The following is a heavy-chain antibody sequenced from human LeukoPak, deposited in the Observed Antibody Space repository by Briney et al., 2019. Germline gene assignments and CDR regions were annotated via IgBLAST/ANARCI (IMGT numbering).Heavy chain of an antibody. CDR2: ISGSGGST. Sequence: QTGGSLRLSCAASGFTFSSYAMSWVRQAPGKGLEWVSAISGSGGSTYYADSVKGRFTISRDNSKNTLYLQMNSLRAEDTAVYYCAKGSGYGGNRRFDYWGQGTLVTVSS. J-gene: IGHJ4*02. CDR1: GFTFSSYA. CDR3: AKGSGYGGNRRFDY. D-gene: IGHD6-25*01. V-gene: IGHV3-23*01.